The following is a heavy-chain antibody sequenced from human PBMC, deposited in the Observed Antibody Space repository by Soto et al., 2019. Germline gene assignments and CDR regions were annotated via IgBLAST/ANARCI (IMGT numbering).Heavy chain of an antibody. Sequence: QVQLVQSGAEVKPGASVKVSCKASAGTFDTYSIMWVRQAPGQGLEWMGRTIPAIDLINYAQKFQGRFTITVDKSTTTVYMELRSLRYEDTAIYYCARTGSFDYWGQGTLVTVSS. CDR1: AGTFDTYS. J-gene: IGHJ4*02. D-gene: IGHD3-10*01. CDR2: TIPAIDLI. V-gene: IGHV1-69*02. CDR3: ARTGSFDY.